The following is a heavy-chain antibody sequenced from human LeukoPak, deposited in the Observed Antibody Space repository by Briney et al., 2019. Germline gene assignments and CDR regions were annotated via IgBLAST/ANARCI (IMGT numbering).Heavy chain of an antibody. V-gene: IGHV3-74*01. CDR3: ARTNRMNYGMDV. CDR2: LRNDGDSA. J-gene: IGHJ6*02. CDR1: GFTFSSHW. D-gene: IGHD1-14*01. Sequence: GGSLRLSCAASGFTFSSHWMHWVRHSPGKGLVWVARLRNDGDSASYADSVKGRFTISRDNAKNTLYLQMNSLRAEDTAVYYCARTNRMNYGMDVWGQGTTVTVSS.